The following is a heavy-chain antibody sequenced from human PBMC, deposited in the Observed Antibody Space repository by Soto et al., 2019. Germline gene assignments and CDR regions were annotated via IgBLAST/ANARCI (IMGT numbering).Heavy chain of an antibody. D-gene: IGHD2-21*02. CDR1: GFTFSSYA. Sequence: GGSLRLSCAASGFTFSSYAMSWVRQAPGKGLEWVSAISGSGGSTYYADSVKGRFTISRDNSKNTLYLQMNSLRAEDTAVYYCAKDFFPDCGGDCYYDYWGQGTLVTVSS. V-gene: IGHV3-23*01. CDR2: ISGSGGST. CDR3: AKDFFPDCGGDCYYDY. J-gene: IGHJ4*02.